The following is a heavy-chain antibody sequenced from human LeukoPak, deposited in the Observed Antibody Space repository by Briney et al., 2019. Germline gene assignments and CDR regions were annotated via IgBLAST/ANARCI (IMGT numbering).Heavy chain of an antibody. CDR1: GFTFSSYG. D-gene: IGHD2-2*02. Sequence: GGSLRLSCAASGFTFSSYGMHWVRQAPGKGLEWVAVISYDGSNKYYADSVKGRFTISRDNSKNTLYLQMNSLRAEDTAVYYCAKREHIIVVVPAAIDYWGQGTLVTVSS. CDR3: AKREHIIVVVPAAIDY. V-gene: IGHV3-33*05. CDR2: ISYDGSNK. J-gene: IGHJ4*02.